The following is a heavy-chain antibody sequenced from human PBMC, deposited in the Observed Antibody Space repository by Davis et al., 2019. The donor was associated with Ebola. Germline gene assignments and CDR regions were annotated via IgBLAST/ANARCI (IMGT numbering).Heavy chain of an antibody. CDR3: ARHAVEWFDP. CDR2: IYYSGST. J-gene: IGHJ5*02. CDR1: TFSSYA. Sequence: TFSSYAMNWVRQAPGKGLEWIGSIYYSGSTYYNPSLKSRVTISVDTSKNQFSLKLSSVTAADTAVYYCARHAVEWFDPWGQGTLVTVSS. V-gene: IGHV4-39*01.